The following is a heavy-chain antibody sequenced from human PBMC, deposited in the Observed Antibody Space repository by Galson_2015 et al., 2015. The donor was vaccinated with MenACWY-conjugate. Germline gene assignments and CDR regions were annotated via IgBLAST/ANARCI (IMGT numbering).Heavy chain of an antibody. V-gene: IGHV4-4*02. J-gene: IGHJ4*02. CDR1: GGSLSINYW. Sequence: ETLSLTCAVSGGSLSINYWWTWVRQPPGKGLEWIGEIYHSGSTNYNPSLKSRLTVSVDKSKNQFSLKLSSVTAADTAVYYCARGNYYVSGTYYKSANFDYWGQGSLVTVSS. CDR3: ARGNYYVSGTYYKSANFDY. CDR2: IYHSGST. D-gene: IGHD3-10*01.